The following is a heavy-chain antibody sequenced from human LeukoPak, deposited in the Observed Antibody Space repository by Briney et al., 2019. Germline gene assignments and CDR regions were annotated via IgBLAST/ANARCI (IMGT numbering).Heavy chain of an antibody. V-gene: IGHV1-2*02. CDR3: ASKAGNFQLRPSFNF. D-gene: IGHD1-1*01. CDR1: GHTFIDYY. CDR2: INPDNGDT. Sequence: ASVTVSCKVSGHTFIDYYIHWVRQAPGEALEWMGWINPDNGDTSYAQNFHGRVIMTRDTSVSTGYMELSSLRSDDTAVYYCASKAGNFQLRPSFNFWGQGNLLTVSS. J-gene: IGHJ4*02.